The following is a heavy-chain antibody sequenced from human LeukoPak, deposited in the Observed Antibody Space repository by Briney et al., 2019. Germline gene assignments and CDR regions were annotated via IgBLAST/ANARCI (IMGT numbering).Heavy chain of an antibody. CDR3: ARGRHGTTLDY. V-gene: IGHV1-8*03. CDR1: GYTFTSYG. J-gene: IGHJ4*02. CDR2: MNPNSGNT. D-gene: IGHD1-7*01. Sequence: ASVKVSCKASGYTFTSYGINWVRQATGQGLEWMGWMNPNSGNTGCAQKFQGRVTITRNTSISTAYMELSSLRSEDTAVYYCARGRHGTTLDYWGQGTLVTVSS.